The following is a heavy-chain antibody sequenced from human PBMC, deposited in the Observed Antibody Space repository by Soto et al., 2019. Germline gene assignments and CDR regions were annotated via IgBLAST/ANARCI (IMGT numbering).Heavy chain of an antibody. V-gene: IGHV3-23*01. CDR2: ISGSGGST. J-gene: IGHJ4*02. D-gene: IGHD3-3*01. CDR3: ANDRPMRITIFGVVIPPRYFDY. CDR1: GFTFSSYA. Sequence: PGGSLRLSXAASGFTFSSYAMSWVRQAPGKGLEWVSAISGSGGSTYYADSVKGRFTISRDNSKNTLYLQMNSLTAEDTTVYYCANDRPMRITIFGVVIPPRYFDYWGQGTLVTVSS.